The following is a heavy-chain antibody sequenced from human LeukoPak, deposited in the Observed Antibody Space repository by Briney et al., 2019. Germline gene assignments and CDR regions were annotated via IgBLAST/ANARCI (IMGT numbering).Heavy chain of an antibody. CDR2: ISYSGSA. CDR3: STILYSSRWYYFDY. Sequence: SETLSLTCTVSGVSITNYYWSWIRQPPGRGLEWIGYISYSGSANYSPSLKSRLTISVDTSKKQLSLRLISVTAADSAVYYCSTILYSSRWYYFDYWGQGTLVTVSS. V-gene: IGHV4-59*08. D-gene: IGHD6-13*01. CDR1: GVSITNYY. J-gene: IGHJ4*02.